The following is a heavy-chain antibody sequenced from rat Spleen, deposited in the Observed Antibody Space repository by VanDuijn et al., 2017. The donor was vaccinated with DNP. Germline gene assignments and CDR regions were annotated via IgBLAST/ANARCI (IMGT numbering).Heavy chain of an antibody. CDR3: TRWNSGHFDY. CDR2: ITYDGGGI. D-gene: IGHD4-3*01. CDR1: GFTFSDFA. Sequence: EVQLVESGGGLVQPGRSLKVSCVASGFTFSDFAMAWVRQPPKKGLEWVATITYDGGGIHYRDSVQGRFTVSRDNAESTLHLQMNSLRSEDMATYYCTRWNSGHFDYWGQGVMVSVSS. J-gene: IGHJ2*01. V-gene: IGHV5-17*01.